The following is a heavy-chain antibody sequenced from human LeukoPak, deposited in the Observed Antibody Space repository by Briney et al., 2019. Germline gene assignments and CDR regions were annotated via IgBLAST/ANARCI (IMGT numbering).Heavy chain of an antibody. Sequence: GESLKISCKGSGDSFTSYWIGWVRQMPGKGLEWMGSIYPGDSDTRYSPSFQGQITISADTSISPASLQWSSLTASDTAMYYCARHPPPAAYCSSTSCHNYYYYYGMDVWGQGTTVTVSS. CDR3: ARHPPPAAYCSSTSCHNYYYYYGMDV. V-gene: IGHV5-51*01. J-gene: IGHJ6*02. CDR1: GDSFTSYW. D-gene: IGHD2-2*01. CDR2: IYPGDSDT.